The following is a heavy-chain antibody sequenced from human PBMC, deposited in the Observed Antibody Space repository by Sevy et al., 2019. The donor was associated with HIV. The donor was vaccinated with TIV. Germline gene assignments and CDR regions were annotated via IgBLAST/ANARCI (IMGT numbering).Heavy chain of an antibody. J-gene: IGHJ5*02. CDR2: VSRAGTT. CDR1: GGSFNNDY. CDR3: ARSVPSVLTGPVGLFFQVYSGWFDP. V-gene: IGHV4-34*10. Sequence: SETLSLTCAVYGGSFNNDYWTWIRQPPGKGLEWIGEVSRAGTTKYNPSLQSRTTMSLDTSTNQFSLKLTSVTARDTAMYYCARSVPSVLTGPVGLFFQVYSGWFDPWGQGIMVTVSS. D-gene: IGHD2-21*01.